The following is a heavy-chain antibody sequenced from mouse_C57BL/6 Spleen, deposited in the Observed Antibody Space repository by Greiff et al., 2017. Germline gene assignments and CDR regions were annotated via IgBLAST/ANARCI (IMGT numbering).Heavy chain of an antibody. CDR2: IDPNSGGT. CDR1: GYTFTSYW. Sequence: VQLQQSGAELVKPGASVKLSCKASGYTFTSYWMHWVKQRPGRGLEWIGRIDPNSGGTKYNEKFKSKATLTVDKTSSTAYMQLSSLTSEDSAVYYCARWGYDGYYDYYAMDYWGQGTSVTVSS. J-gene: IGHJ4*01. V-gene: IGHV1-72*01. CDR3: ARWGYDGYYDYYAMDY. D-gene: IGHD2-3*01.